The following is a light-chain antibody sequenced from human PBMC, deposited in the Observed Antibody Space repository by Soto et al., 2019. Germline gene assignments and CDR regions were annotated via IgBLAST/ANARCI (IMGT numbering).Light chain of an antibody. J-gene: IGLJ1*01. CDR1: SSDVGASNY. CDR3: SSYTSNGVYV. Sequence: QSVLAQPASVYGSPGQSITIFCTGTSSDVGASNYVSWYQQHPGKAPKLMIYEVSHRPSGVSNLFSGSKSGNTASLTISGLRAEDEADYYCSSYTSNGVYVFGTGTKVTV. V-gene: IGLV2-14*01. CDR2: EVS.